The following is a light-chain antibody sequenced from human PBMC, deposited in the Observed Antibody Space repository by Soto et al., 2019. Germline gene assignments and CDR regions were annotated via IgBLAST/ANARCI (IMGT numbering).Light chain of an antibody. V-gene: IGKV3-15*01. Sequence: EIVMTQSPATLSVSPGERATLSCRASQSVSSNLAWYQQIPGQAPRLLIYGASPRATGVPARFSGSGSGTEFTLTISSLQSEDFAVYYCQQYNNWPRTFGQGTKVEIK. J-gene: IGKJ1*01. CDR3: QQYNNWPRT. CDR2: GAS. CDR1: QSVSSN.